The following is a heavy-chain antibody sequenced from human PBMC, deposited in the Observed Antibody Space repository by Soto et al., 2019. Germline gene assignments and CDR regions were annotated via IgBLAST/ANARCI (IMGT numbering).Heavy chain of an antibody. V-gene: IGHV3-53*01. CDR2: INYRAWT. J-gene: IGHJ4*02. Sequence: GGSLRLSCAASEFTVSSNYMTWVRQAPGKGLEWVSVINYRAWTAYADSVRGRFTISRDNSNNTVYLQMNSLRAEDTAVYYCARESRDSSGYFSIDYWGQGTLVTVS. D-gene: IGHD3-22*01. CDR1: EFTVSSNY. CDR3: ARESRDSSGYFSIDY.